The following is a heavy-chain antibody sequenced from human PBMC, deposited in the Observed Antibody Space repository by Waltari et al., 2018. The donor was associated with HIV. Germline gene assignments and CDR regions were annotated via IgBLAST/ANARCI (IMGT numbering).Heavy chain of an antibody. J-gene: IGHJ4*02. V-gene: IGHV3-9*01. D-gene: IGHD7-27*01. CDR3: AKDMGTG. CDR2: ISWNSGSI. CDR1: GFTFDDYA. Sequence: EVQLVESGGGLVQPGRSLRLSCAASGFTFDDYAMHWVRQAPGKGLEWVSGISWNSGSIGYADSVKGRFTISRDNAKNSLYLQMNSLRAEDTALYYCAKDMGTGWGQGTLVTVSS.